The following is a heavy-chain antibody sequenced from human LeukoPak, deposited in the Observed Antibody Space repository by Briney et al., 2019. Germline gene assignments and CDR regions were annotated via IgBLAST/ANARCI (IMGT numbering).Heavy chain of an antibody. D-gene: IGHD5-12*01. Sequence: GESLKISCKGSGYSFTNYWIVWVRQMPGKGLEWMGILYPGDSQSTYSPSLQGQVTISADKSISTAYLQWSSLKASDTAMYYCARRRSGYAFDAFDIWGQGTMVTVSS. CDR3: ARRRSGYAFDAFDI. CDR1: GYSFTNYW. CDR2: LYPGDSQS. J-gene: IGHJ3*02. V-gene: IGHV5-51*01.